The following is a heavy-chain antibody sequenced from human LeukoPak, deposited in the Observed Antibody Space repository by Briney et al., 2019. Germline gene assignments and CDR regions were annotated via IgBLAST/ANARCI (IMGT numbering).Heavy chain of an antibody. CDR1: GFTFSSYW. CDR2: IKQDGSEK. V-gene: IGHV3-7*01. J-gene: IGHJ3*02. D-gene: IGHD5-24*01. CDR3: ASNYVEMATIFDAFDI. Sequence: GGSLRLPCAASGFTFSSYWMSWVRQAPGKGLEWVANIKQDGSEKYYVDSVKGRFTISRDNAKNSLYLQMNSLRAEDTAVYYCASNYVEMATIFDAFDIWGQGTMVTVSS.